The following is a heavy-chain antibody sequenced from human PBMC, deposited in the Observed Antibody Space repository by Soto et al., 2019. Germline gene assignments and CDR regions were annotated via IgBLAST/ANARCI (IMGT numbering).Heavy chain of an antibody. CDR1: GVAVSSKY. J-gene: IGHJ4*02. CDR3: VQTTGWPGFDF. D-gene: IGHD6-19*01. CDR2: IYGGGTT. V-gene: IGHV3-53*01. Sequence: GGSLRLSCAASGVAVSSKYMTWVRQAPGKGLEWVSVIYGGGTTYYADSVKGRFTISRDTSKNTLYLQMNSLRAEDTAVYYCVQTTGWPGFDFWGQGTLVTVS.